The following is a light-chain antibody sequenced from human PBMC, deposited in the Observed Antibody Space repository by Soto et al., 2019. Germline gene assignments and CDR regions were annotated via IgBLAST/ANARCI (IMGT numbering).Light chain of an antibody. CDR2: EVS. CDR3: SSYTSSSTVV. V-gene: IGLV2-14*01. Sequence: QSALTQPASVSGSPGQSITISCTGTSSAVGGYNYVSWYQHHPGNAPKLMNSEVSNRPSGVSNRFSGSKSGNTASLTISGLQAEDEADYYCSSYTSSSTVVFGGGTKLTVL. CDR1: SSAVGGYNY. J-gene: IGLJ2*01.